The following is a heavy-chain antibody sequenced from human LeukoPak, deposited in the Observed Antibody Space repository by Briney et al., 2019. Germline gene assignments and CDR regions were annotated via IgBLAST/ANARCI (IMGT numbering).Heavy chain of an antibody. V-gene: IGHV3-11*01. D-gene: IGHD2-15*01. CDR3: ARSRVVDAPFFDY. CDR1: RFTPSDYY. CDR2: IISSVHSI. Sequence: RGSLRLSCVPSRFTPSDYYMSWIRHAPEKGLGCVSYIISSVHSIYYTDSAKGRFTISSDNVKNALHLQMNSLRAEDTAVYYCARSRVVDAPFFDYWGQGTLATVSS. J-gene: IGHJ4*02.